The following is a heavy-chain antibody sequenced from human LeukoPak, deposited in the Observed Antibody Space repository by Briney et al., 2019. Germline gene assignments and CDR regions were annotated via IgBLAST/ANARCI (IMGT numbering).Heavy chain of an antibody. CDR3: ARLNWGPGWYFDP. CDR1: GGSFSGYY. V-gene: IGHV4-34*01. Sequence: SETLSLTCAVYGGSFSGYYWSWIRQPPGKGLEWIGEINHSGSTNYNPSLKSRVTISVDTSKNQFSLKLSSVTAADTAVYYCARLNWGPGWYFDPWGRGTLVTVSS. J-gene: IGHJ2*01. D-gene: IGHD7-27*01. CDR2: INHSGST.